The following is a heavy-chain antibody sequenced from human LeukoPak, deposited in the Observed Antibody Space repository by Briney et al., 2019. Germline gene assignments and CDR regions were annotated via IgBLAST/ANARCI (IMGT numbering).Heavy chain of an antibody. J-gene: IGHJ6*03. CDR3: ARVGGHDYGGNWDYYYYYMDV. Sequence: PGGSLRLSCAASGFTFSSYSMNWVRQAPGKGLEWVANIKQDGSEKYYVDSVKGRFTISRDNAKNSLYLQMNSLRAEDTAVYYCARVGGHDYGGNWDYYYYYMDVWGKGTTVTVSS. CDR2: IKQDGSEK. V-gene: IGHV3-7*01. CDR1: GFTFSSYS. D-gene: IGHD4-23*01.